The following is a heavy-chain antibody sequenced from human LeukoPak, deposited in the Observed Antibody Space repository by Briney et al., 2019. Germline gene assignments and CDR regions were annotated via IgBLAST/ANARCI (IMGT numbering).Heavy chain of an antibody. D-gene: IGHD3-10*01. V-gene: IGHV3-23*01. CDR3: ANRLVGITMVRGVMYWIDP. CDR1: GFTFSSYA. J-gene: IGHJ5*02. Sequence: GGSLRLSCAASGFTFSSYAMSWVRQAPGKGLEWVSAISGSGGSTYYADSVKGRFTISRDNSKNTLYLQMNSLRAEDTAVYYCANRLVGITMVRGVMYWIDPWGQGTLVTVSS. CDR2: ISGSGGST.